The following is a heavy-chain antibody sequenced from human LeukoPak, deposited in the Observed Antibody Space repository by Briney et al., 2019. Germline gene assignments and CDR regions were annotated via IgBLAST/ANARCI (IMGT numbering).Heavy chain of an antibody. J-gene: IGHJ4*02. D-gene: IGHD3-22*01. Sequence: AGGSLRLSCAASGFTFSSYVMYWVRQAPGKGLEYVSSISSNGGSTYYANTVKGRFTISRDNSKNTLYLQMGSLRAEDMAVYYCARGGQSKYDSSGYLNYFDYWGQGTLVTVS. CDR3: ARGGQSKYDSSGYLNYFDY. CDR2: ISSNGGST. CDR1: GFTFSSYV. V-gene: IGHV3-64*01.